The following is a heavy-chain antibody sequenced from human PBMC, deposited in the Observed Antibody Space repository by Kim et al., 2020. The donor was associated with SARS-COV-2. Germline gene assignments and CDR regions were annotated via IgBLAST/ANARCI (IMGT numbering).Heavy chain of an antibody. V-gene: IGHV3-30*04. CDR3: ARDSSGWYLDY. CDR2: ISYDGSNK. CDR1: GFTFSSYA. Sequence: GGSLRLSCAASGFTFSSYAMHWVRQAPGKGLEWVAVISYDGSNKYYADSVKGRFTISRDKSKNTLYLQMNSLRAEDTAVYYCARDSSGWYLDYWGQGTLVTVSS. D-gene: IGHD6-19*01. J-gene: IGHJ4*02.